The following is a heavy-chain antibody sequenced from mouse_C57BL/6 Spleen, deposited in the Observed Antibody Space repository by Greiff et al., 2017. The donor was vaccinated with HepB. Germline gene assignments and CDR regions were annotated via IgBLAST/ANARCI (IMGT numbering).Heavy chain of an antibody. CDR1: GYTFTSYW. Sequence: QVQLQQPGAELVKPGASVKLSCKASGYTFTSYWMHWVKQRPGRGLEWIGRIDRNSGGTKYNEKFKSKATLTVDKPSSTAYMQLSSLTSEDSAVYYCARNDYSNYVFDYWGQGTTLTVSS. CDR2: IDRNSGGT. V-gene: IGHV1-72*01. CDR3: ARNDYSNYVFDY. J-gene: IGHJ2*01. D-gene: IGHD2-5*01.